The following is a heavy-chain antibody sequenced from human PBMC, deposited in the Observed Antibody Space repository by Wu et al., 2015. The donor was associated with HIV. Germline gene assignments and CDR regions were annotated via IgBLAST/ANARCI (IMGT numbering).Heavy chain of an antibody. Sequence: QVQLVQSGAEVKKPGASVKVSCKASGYTFYQLWYQLGATGPWTRGLSGWDGSALTMVTQNYAQKLQGRVTMTTDTSTSTAYMELRSLRSDDTAVYYCARGQPGYYGSGSFSSAYYYGMDVWGQGTTVTVSS. CDR1: GYTFYQLW. J-gene: IGHJ6*02. CDR3: ARGQPGYYGSGSFSSAYYYGMDV. D-gene: IGHD3-10*01. V-gene: IGHV1-18*01. CDR2: SALTMVT.